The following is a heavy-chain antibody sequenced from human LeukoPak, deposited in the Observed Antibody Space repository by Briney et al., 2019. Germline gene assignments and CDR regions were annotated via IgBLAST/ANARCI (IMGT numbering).Heavy chain of an antibody. V-gene: IGHV1-18*01. J-gene: IGHJ5*02. CDR1: GYSITNYA. CDR2: ISAYNGNT. Sequence: ASVKVSCKASGYSITNYAILWVRQAPGQGLEWMGWISAYNGNTNYAQKLQGRVTMTTDTSTSTAYMELRSLRSDDTAVYYCARGRIAARGWFDPWGQGTLVTVSS. D-gene: IGHD6-6*01. CDR3: ARGRIAARGWFDP.